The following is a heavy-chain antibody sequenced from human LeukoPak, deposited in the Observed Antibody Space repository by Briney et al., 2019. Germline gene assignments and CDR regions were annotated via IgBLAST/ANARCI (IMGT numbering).Heavy chain of an antibody. V-gene: IGHV4-39*07. Sequence: SETLSLTCTVSGGSISSSSYYWGWIRQPPGKGLEWIGSIYYGGSTNYNPSLKSRVTISVDTSKNQFSLKLSSVTAADTAVYYCARENYDSSGYYYRFDYWGQGTLVTVSS. J-gene: IGHJ4*02. CDR3: ARENYDSSGYYYRFDY. D-gene: IGHD3-22*01. CDR2: IYYGGST. CDR1: GGSISSSSYY.